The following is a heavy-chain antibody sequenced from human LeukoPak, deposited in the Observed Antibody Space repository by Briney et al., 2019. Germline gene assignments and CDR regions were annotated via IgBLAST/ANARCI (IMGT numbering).Heavy chain of an antibody. CDR2: IYYSGST. CDR1: GGSISGTSYY. Sequence: SETLSLTCTVSGGSISGTSYYWGWIRQPPGKGLEWIGSIYYSGSTNYNPSLKSRVTISVDTSKNQFSLKLSSVTAADTAVYYCARAFIVGATHWFDPWGQGTLVTVSS. J-gene: IGHJ5*02. V-gene: IGHV4-39*07. D-gene: IGHD1-26*01. CDR3: ARAFIVGATHWFDP.